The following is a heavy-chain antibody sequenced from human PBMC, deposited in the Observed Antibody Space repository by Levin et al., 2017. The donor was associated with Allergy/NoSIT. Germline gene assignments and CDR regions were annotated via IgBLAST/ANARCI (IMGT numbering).Heavy chain of an antibody. CDR3: ARDRSGGGPYYFDY. D-gene: IGHD6-19*01. V-gene: IGHV3-33*01. J-gene: IGHJ4*02. CDR2: IWYDGSNK. CDR1: GFTFSSYG. Sequence: GASVKVSCAASGFTFSSYGMHWVRQAPGKGLEWVAVIWYDGSNKYYADSVKGRFTISRDNSKNTLYLQMNSLRAEDTAVYYCARDRSGGGPYYFDYWGQGTLVTVSS.